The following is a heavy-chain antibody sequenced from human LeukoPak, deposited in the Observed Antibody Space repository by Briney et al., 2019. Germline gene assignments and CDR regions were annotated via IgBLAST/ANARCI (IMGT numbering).Heavy chain of an antibody. CDR2: IKQDGSEK. D-gene: IGHD4-11*01. CDR3: ARDAYRDRYFDY. V-gene: IGHV3-7*01. CDR1: GFTFSRYG. Sequence: GGSLRLSCAASGFTFSRYGMSWVGQAQGKGREGVANIKQDGSEKYYLDSVRGRFTISWDNAKNSLYLQMNSLRAEDTAVYFCARDAYRDRYFDYWGQGTLVTVSS. J-gene: IGHJ4*02.